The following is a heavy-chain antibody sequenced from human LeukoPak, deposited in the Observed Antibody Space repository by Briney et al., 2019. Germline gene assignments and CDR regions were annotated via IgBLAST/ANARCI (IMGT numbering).Heavy chain of an antibody. V-gene: IGHV1-18*01. CDR3: ARDAHKEKAVVTAFPDY. CDR1: GYTFTSYG. CDR2: ISAYNGNT. Sequence: GASVKVSCKASGYTFTSYGISWVRQAPGQGLEWMGWISAYNGNTNYAQKLQGRVTMTTDTSTSTAYMELRSLRSDDTAVYYCARDAHKEKAVVTAFPDYWGQGTLVTVSS. D-gene: IGHD2-21*02. J-gene: IGHJ4*02.